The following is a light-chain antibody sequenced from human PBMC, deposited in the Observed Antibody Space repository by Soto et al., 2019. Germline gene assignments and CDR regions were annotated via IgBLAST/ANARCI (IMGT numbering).Light chain of an antibody. Sequence: IVLTQTPLSSHVILGQPASISCRSSQSLVGSDGVTYLTWLQQRPGQPPRLLIYKNSARFLGAPDRFRGSGAGTDFTLEISRGEPEDVGIYYCMQAKDFPHTLGQGTKREIE. J-gene: IGKJ2*01. V-gene: IGKV2-24*01. CDR2: KNS. CDR3: MQAKDFPHT. CDR1: QSLVGSDGVTY.